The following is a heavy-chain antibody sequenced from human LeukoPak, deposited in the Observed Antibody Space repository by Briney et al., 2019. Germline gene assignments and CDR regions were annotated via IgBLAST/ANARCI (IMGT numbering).Heavy chain of an antibody. D-gene: IGHD6-19*01. Sequence: ASVNVSCKASGYTFTGYYMHWVRQAPGQGLEWMGWINPNSGGTNYAQKFQGRVTMTRDTSISTAYMELSRLRSDDTAVYYCARVASVAGHFDYWGQGTLVTVSS. CDR1: GYTFTGYY. CDR2: INPNSGGT. V-gene: IGHV1-2*02. CDR3: ARVASVAGHFDY. J-gene: IGHJ4*02.